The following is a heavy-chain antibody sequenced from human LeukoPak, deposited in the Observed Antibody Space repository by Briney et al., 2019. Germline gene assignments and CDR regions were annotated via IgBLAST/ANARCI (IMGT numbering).Heavy chain of an antibody. Sequence: EALSLTCTVSGGSISSYYWSWIRQAPGQGLEWIGYIYYSGSGNYNPYLKSGVAISVDTTKNQLSLKLSSMAAADTAVYYCAGLHRGEDAFDIWGQGTMVTVSS. V-gene: IGHV4-59*08. CDR3: AGLHRGEDAFDI. CDR2: IYYSGSG. J-gene: IGHJ3*02. D-gene: IGHD3-10*01. CDR1: GGSISSYY.